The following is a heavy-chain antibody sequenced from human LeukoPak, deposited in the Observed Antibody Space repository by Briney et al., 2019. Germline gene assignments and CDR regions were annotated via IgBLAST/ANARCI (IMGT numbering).Heavy chain of an antibody. CDR3: ARVQYCRSTRCYTLDY. CDR1: GFTFSSYS. J-gene: IGHJ4*02. CDR2: IRIRSSYI. V-gene: IGHV3-21*01. Sequence: GGSLRLSCAASGFTFSSYSMNWVRQAPGKGLEWVSSIRIRSSYIYYADSVKGRFTISRDNAKNSVYVQVNSVRGEDTCVYLCARVQYCRSTRCYTLDYWGQGTLVTVSS. D-gene: IGHD2-2*02.